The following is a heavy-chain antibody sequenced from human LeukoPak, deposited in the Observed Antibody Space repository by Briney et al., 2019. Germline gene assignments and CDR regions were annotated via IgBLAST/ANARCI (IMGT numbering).Heavy chain of an antibody. Sequence: APVKVSCKASGYTFTGYYMHWVRQAPGQGLEWMGWINPSSGGTNYAQKFQGRVTMTRDTSISTAYMELSRLRSDDTAVYYCARVRAAAAVDYWGQGTLVTVSS. CDR3: ARVRAAAAVDY. D-gene: IGHD6-13*01. V-gene: IGHV1-2*02. CDR1: GYTFTGYY. J-gene: IGHJ4*02. CDR2: INPSSGGT.